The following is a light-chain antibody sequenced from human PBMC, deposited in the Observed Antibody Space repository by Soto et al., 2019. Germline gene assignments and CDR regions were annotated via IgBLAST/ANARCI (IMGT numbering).Light chain of an antibody. Sequence: DVVMTQSPLSLPVTLGQPASISCRSNQSLVYSDGIAYFSWFQQRPGRSPRRLIYKVSNRDSGVPARFSGSGSGTDFTLKINRVEAEDVGTYYCMQALQSLTFGQGTRLEIK. CDR1: QSLVYSDGIAY. J-gene: IGKJ5*01. V-gene: IGKV2-30*01. CDR2: KVS. CDR3: MQALQSLT.